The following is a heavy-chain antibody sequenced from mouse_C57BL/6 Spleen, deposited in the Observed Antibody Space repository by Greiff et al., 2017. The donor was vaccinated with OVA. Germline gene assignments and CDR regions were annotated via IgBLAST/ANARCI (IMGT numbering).Heavy chain of an antibody. CDR1: GYTFTSYW. Sequence: QVQLQQPGAELVRPGSSVKLSCKASGYTFTSYWMDWVKQRPGQGLEWIGNIYPSDSETHYNQKFKDKATLTVDKSSSTAYMQLSSLTSEDSAVYYCARHDGYYDYYAMDYWGQGTSVTVSS. J-gene: IGHJ4*01. CDR3: ARHDGYYDYYAMDY. V-gene: IGHV1-61*01. D-gene: IGHD2-3*01. CDR2: IYPSDSET.